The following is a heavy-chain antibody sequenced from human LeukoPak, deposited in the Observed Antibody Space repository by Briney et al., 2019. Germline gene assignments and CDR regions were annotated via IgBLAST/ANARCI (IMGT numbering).Heavy chain of an antibody. Sequence: PGGSLRLSCAASGFTFSSYSMNWVRQAPGKGLEWVSSISSSSSYIYYADSVKGRFTISRDNAKNSLYLQMNSLRAEDTAVYYCARQITIFGVVTVYYSDYWGQGTLVTVSS. J-gene: IGHJ4*02. V-gene: IGHV3-21*01. CDR3: ARQITIFGVVTVYYSDY. CDR2: ISSSSSYI. CDR1: GFTFSSYS. D-gene: IGHD3-3*01.